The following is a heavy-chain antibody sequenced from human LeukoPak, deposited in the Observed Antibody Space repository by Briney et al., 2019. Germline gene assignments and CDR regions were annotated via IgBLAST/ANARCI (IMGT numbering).Heavy chain of an antibody. J-gene: IGHJ3*02. CDR3: ARVVVTLDDAFDI. V-gene: IGHV3-30-3*01. Sequence: GMSLRLSCTASGFTFSENNVHWVRQAPGKGLEWVALLSNDGNSYAYADSVKGRFTLSGDKSKTTLYLQMNSLRAEDTAVYYCARVVVTLDDAFDIWGQGTMVTVSS. D-gene: IGHD2-21*02. CDR2: LSNDGNSY. CDR1: GFTFSENN.